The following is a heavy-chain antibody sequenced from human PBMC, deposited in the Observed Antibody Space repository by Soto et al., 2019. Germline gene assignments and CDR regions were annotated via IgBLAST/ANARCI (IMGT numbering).Heavy chain of an antibody. CDR2: IYPGDSDT. CDR3: ARCRSSEGQDCYMDV. Sequence: GESLKISCKGSGYSFTSYWIGWVRQMPGKGLEWMGIIYPGDSDTRYSPSFQGQVTISADKSISTAYLQWSSLKASDTAMYYCARCRSSEGQDCYMDVWGKGTTVTVSS. J-gene: IGHJ6*03. V-gene: IGHV5-51*01. CDR1: GYSFTSYW. D-gene: IGHD2-15*01.